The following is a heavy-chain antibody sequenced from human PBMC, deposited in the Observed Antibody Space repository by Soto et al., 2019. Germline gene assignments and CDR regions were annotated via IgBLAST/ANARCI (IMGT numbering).Heavy chain of an antibody. D-gene: IGHD5-18*01. V-gene: IGHV4-39*01. J-gene: IGHJ5*02. CDR1: GASIYNGGYF. Sequence: SETLSLTCSVSGASIYNGGYFWSWIRQSPGKGLEWIGHIHNSGSPYNNPSLKSRVTIAADTSKNQFSLRLSSVTAADTALYYCARPGESTAMAKGWFDPWGQGTLVTVSS. CDR2: IHNSGSP. CDR3: ARPGESTAMAKGWFDP.